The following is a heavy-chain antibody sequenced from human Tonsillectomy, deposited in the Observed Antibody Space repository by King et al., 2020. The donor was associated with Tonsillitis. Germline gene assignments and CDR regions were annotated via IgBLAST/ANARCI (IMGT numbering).Heavy chain of an antibody. CDR1: GGSISPYY. V-gene: IGHV4-59*01. Sequence: VQLQESGPGLVKPSETLSLTCSVSGGSISPYYWSWIRQPPGKGLEWIGYIYYAGTTSYNPSLRSRVTISVDTSTNQISLELSSVTAADTAVYYCAKGDFSNYGSWGQGSLFTVSS. D-gene: IGHD4-11*01. CDR3: AKGDFSNYGS. J-gene: IGHJ5*02. CDR2: IYYAGTT.